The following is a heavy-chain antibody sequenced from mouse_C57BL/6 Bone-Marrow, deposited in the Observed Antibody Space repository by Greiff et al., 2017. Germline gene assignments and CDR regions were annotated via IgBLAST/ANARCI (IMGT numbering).Heavy chain of an antibody. V-gene: IGHV1-55*01. Sequence: QVQLQQPGAELVKPGASVKMSCKASGYTFTSYWITWVKQRPGQGLEWIGDIYPGSGSTNYNEKFKSKATLTADTSSSTAYMQLSSLTSEDSAVYYCAREAGWYYLDYWGQGTTLTVSS. J-gene: IGHJ2*01. CDR2: IYPGSGST. D-gene: IGHD2-3*01. CDR3: AREAGWYYLDY. CDR1: GYTFTSYW.